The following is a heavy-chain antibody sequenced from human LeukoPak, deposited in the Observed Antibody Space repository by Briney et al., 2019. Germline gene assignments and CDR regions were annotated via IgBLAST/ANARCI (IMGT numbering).Heavy chain of an antibody. Sequence: PSETLSLTCTVSGGSISSGGYYWSWIRQHPGKGLEWTGYIYSSGSTYYNPSLKSRVTISVDTSKNQFSLKLSSVTAADTAVYYCAGAGQRWLQDYWGQGTLVTVSS. V-gene: IGHV4-31*03. CDR2: IYSSGST. J-gene: IGHJ4*02. CDR1: GGSISSGGYY. D-gene: IGHD5-24*01. CDR3: AGAGQRWLQDY.